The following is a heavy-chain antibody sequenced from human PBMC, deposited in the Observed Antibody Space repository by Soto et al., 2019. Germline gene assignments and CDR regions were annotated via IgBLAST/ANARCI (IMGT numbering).Heavy chain of an antibody. CDR2: ISGSGGST. CDR1: GFTFSSYA. Sequence: EVQLLESGGGLVQPGGSLRLSCAASGFTFSSYAMSWVRQARGKGLEWVSAISGSGGSTYYADSVKGRFTISRDNSKNTLYVQMNILRVEDTAVYYCAKGGNGWFDPWGQGTLVTVSS. V-gene: IGHV3-23*01. J-gene: IGHJ5*02. D-gene: IGHD3-10*01. CDR3: AKGGNGWFDP.